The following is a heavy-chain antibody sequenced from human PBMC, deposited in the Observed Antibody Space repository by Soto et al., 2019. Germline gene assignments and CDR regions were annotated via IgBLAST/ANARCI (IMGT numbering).Heavy chain of an antibody. J-gene: IGHJ6*02. Sequence: GGSLRLSCAASGFTFSSYAMSWVRQAPGKGLEWVSAISGSGGSTYYADSVKGRFTISRDNSKNTLYLQMNSLRAEDTAVYYCXNILAAAGTYYYYGMDVWGQGTTVTVSS. V-gene: IGHV3-23*01. D-gene: IGHD6-13*01. CDR2: ISGSGGST. CDR1: GFTFSSYA. CDR3: XNILAAAGTYYYYGMDV.